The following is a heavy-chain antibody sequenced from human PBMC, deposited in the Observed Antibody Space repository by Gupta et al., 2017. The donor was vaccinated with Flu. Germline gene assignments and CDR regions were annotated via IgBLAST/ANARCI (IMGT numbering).Heavy chain of an antibody. V-gene: IGHV3-7*01. J-gene: IGHJ5*01. CDR3: VRNRGWQQFDS. CDR2: IAADDSVK. Sequence: EEQLVESGGGLVQPGGYLRLSCAASGFTFRRYWMDWVRQAPGKGLAWVANIAADDSVKNYADSVKGRFTISRDDAKNSLYLQMNSLRAEDTAVYYCVRNRGWQQFDSWGQGALVTVSS. D-gene: IGHD3-10*01. CDR1: GFTFRRYW.